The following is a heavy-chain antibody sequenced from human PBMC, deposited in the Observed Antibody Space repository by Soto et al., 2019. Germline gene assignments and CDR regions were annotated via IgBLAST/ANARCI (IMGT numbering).Heavy chain of an antibody. CDR3: ARGRAAAGRRRHYYYYGMDV. CDR1: GGTFSSYA. J-gene: IGHJ6*02. Sequence: QVQLVQSGAEVKKPGSSVKVSCKASGGTFSSYAISWVRQAPGQGLEWMGGIIPIFGTANYAQKFQGRVTITADESTSTAYVQLSSLRSEDTAVYYCARGRAAAGRRRHYYYYGMDVWGQGTTVTVSS. V-gene: IGHV1-69*01. CDR2: IIPIFGTA. D-gene: IGHD6-13*01.